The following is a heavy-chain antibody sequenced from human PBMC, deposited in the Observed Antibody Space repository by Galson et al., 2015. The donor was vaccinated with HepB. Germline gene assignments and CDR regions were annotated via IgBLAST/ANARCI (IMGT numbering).Heavy chain of an antibody. CDR1: GFIFRHHA. CDR3: VKEGAWFGGDWFDP. D-gene: IGHD3-16*01. Sequence: SLRLSCAGSGFIFRHHAMAWIRQAPGKGLEWVSGINGRGSTTYYSDAVKGRFSITRGNSKNTVFLQMDNLKVDDTATYYCVKEGAWFGGDWFDPWGQGTLVTV. J-gene: IGHJ5*02. CDR2: INGRGSTT. V-gene: IGHV3-23*01.